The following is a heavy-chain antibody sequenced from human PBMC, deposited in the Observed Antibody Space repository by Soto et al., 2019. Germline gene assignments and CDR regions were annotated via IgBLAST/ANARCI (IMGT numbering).Heavy chain of an antibody. Sequence: XEFLSLSSAASGFTFSGYGMHGVRQAPGKGLEWVAVISYDGNNKYYADSVKGRFTISRDNSKNTLYLQMNSLRAEDTAVYYCAKGGSGTYYYYYGMDVWGQGTTVTGSS. CDR2: ISYDGNNK. CDR3: AKGGSGTYYYYYGMDV. D-gene: IGHD2-15*01. V-gene: IGHV3-30*18. J-gene: IGHJ6*02. CDR1: GFTFSGYG.